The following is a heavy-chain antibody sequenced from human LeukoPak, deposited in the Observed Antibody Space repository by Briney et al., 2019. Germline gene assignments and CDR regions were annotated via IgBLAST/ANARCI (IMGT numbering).Heavy chain of an antibody. CDR2: ISSSGSTI. V-gene: IGHV3-11*04. J-gene: IGHJ3*02. CDR1: GFTFSDYY. D-gene: IGHD3-3*01. CDR3: ARDQTYDFWSGYYTARADGAFDI. Sequence: GGSLRLSCAASGFTFSDYYMSWVRQAPGKGLEWVSYISSSGSTIYYADSVKGRFTISRDNDKNSLYLQMNSLRAEDTAVYYCARDQTYDFWSGYYTARADGAFDIWGQGTMVTVSS.